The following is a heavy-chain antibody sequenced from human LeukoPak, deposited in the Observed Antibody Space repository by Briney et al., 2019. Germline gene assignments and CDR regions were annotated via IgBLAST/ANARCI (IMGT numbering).Heavy chain of an antibody. CDR1: GFSFSTYA. V-gene: IGHV3-23*01. D-gene: IGHD2-15*01. CDR3: VEDVVVIVAAKPGI. CDR2: ISGTGDST. Sequence: PGGSLRLSCAASGFSFSTYAMGWVRQAPGKGLEWVSSISGTGDSTYYADAMKGRFTISRDNSKNTLYLQMNSLRAEDTAVYYCVEDVVVIVAAKPGIWGQGTLVTVSS. J-gene: IGHJ4*02.